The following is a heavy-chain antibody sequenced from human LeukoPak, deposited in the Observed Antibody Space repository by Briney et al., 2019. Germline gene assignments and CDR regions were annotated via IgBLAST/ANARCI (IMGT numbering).Heavy chain of an antibody. CDR2: IYYSGST. CDR1: GGSISSSTYY. V-gene: IGHV4-39*01. Sequence: SETLSLTCTVSGGSISSSTYYWGWIRQPPGKGLEWIGSIYYSGSTYYNPSLKSPVTISVDMSKNQFSLKLTSVTAADTAVYYCARLIAAAGRGIDHWGQGTLVTVSS. CDR3: ARLIAAAGRGIDH. D-gene: IGHD6-13*01. J-gene: IGHJ4*02.